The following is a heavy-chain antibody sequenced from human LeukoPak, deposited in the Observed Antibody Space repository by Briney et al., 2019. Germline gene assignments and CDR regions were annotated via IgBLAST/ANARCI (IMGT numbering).Heavy chain of an antibody. Sequence: SETLSLTRTVSGGSISSYYWSWIRQPPGKGLERIGYIYYSGSTNYNPSLKSRVTISVDTSKNQFSLKLSSVTAADTAVYYCARDNGGSYYGRSSAFDIWGQGTMVTVSS. CDR2: IYYSGST. D-gene: IGHD1-26*01. CDR3: ARDNGGSYYGRSSAFDI. J-gene: IGHJ3*02. V-gene: IGHV4-59*01. CDR1: GGSISSYY.